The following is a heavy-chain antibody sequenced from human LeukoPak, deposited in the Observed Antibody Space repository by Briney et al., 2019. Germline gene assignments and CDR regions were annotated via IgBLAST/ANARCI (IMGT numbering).Heavy chain of an antibody. V-gene: IGHV4-34*01. Sequence: SETLSLTCAVYGGSCSGYYWSWIRQPPGKGLEWIGEINHSGSTNYNPSLKSRVTISVDTCKNQFSLKLSSVTAADTAVYYCAREIIRFSSGWFDYWGQGTLVTVSS. CDR3: AREIIRFSSGWFDY. J-gene: IGHJ4*02. CDR2: INHSGST. D-gene: IGHD6-19*01. CDR1: GGSCSGYY.